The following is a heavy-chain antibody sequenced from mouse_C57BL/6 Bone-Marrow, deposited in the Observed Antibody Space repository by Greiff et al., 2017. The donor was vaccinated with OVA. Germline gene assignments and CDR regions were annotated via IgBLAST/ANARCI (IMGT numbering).Heavy chain of an antibody. CDR3: ARDKDWGAMDY. CDR2: SRNKANDYTT. Sequence: DVKLVESGGGLVQSGRSLRLSCATSGFTFSDFYMEWVRQAPGKGLEWIAASRNKANDYTTEYSASVKGRFIVSRDTSQSILYLQMNALRAEDTAIYYCARDKDWGAMDYWGQGTSVTVSS. D-gene: IGHD4-1*01. V-gene: IGHV7-1*01. CDR1: GFTFSDFY. J-gene: IGHJ4*01.